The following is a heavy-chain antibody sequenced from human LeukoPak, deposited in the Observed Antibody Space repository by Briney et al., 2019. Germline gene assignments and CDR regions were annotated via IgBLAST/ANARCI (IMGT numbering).Heavy chain of an antibody. CDR1: GGSLTSSPYY. J-gene: IGHJ6*03. CDR2: IFYSGST. CDR3: ARGGDGYNWYYYYYMDV. V-gene: IGHV4-39*07. Sequence: SETLSLTCTVSGGSLTSSPYYWGWIRQPPGKGLEWIGNIFYSGSTYYNPSLKSRVTISVDTSKNQFSLKLSSVTAADTAVYYCARGGDGYNWYYYYYMDVWGKGTTVTISS. D-gene: IGHD5-24*01.